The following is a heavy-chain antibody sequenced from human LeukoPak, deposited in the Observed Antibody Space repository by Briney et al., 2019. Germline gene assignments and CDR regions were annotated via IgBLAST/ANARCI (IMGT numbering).Heavy chain of an antibody. CDR3: ASGGYSSPNWFDP. D-gene: IGHD5-18*01. Sequence: ASVKVSCKASGYTFTGYYMHWVRQAPGQGLEWMGRINPNSGGTNYAQKFQGRVTMTRDTSISTAYMELSRLRSDDTAMYYCASGGYSSPNWFDPWGQGTLVTVSS. V-gene: IGHV1-2*06. CDR2: INPNSGGT. CDR1: GYTFTGYY. J-gene: IGHJ5*02.